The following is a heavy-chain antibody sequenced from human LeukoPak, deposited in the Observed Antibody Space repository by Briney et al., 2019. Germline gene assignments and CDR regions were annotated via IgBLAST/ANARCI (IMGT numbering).Heavy chain of an antibody. D-gene: IGHD3-10*01. Sequence: GGSLRLSCAASGFTFTSYAMNWVRQAPGKGLEWVSAISGSGGSTYSADSLKGRFTISRDNSKNTLYLQMNSLRVEDTAVYYSAKGARSSGSSYFDYWGQGTLVTVSS. V-gene: IGHV3-23*01. CDR1: GFTFTSYA. J-gene: IGHJ4*02. CDR3: AKGARSSGSSYFDY. CDR2: ISGSGGST.